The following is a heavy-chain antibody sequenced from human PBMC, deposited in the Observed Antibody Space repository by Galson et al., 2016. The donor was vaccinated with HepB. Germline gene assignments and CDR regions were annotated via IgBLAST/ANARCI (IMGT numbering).Heavy chain of an antibody. CDR1: GFTFSSYG. J-gene: IGHJ1*01. Sequence: SLRLSCAASGFTFSSYGMHWVRQAPGKGLEWVAVIWYDGSNKNYADSVKGRFTISRDNSKNTVYLQMNSLRAEDTAVYYCAKEGGSRYFDWLLKNGYFQHWGQGTLVTVSS. D-gene: IGHD3-9*01. V-gene: IGHV3-33*06. CDR3: AKEGGSRYFDWLLKNGYFQH. CDR2: IWYDGSNK.